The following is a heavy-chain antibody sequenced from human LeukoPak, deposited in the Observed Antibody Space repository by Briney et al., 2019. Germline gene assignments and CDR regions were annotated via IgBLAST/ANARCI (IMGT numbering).Heavy chain of an antibody. CDR1: GGTFSNYA. CDR3: AVYYDSSGYSWFDP. CDR2: IIPIFGTA. V-gene: IGHV1-69*05. Sequence: SVKVSCKASGGTFSNYAISWVRQAPGQGLEWMGGIIPIFGTAKYAQKVQGRVTMSTDESTSTAYMELRSLRSDDTAVYYCAVYYDSSGYSWFDPWGQGTLVTVSS. J-gene: IGHJ5*02. D-gene: IGHD3-22*01.